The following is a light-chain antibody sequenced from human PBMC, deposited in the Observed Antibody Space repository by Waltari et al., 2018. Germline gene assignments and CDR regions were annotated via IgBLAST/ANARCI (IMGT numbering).Light chain of an antibody. J-gene: IGLJ1*01. CDR2: DVT. CDR3: SSYTTSSTVYF. V-gene: IGLV2-14*03. CDR1: SSDVGTYDY. Sequence: QSALTQPASVSGSPGQSITISCTGTSSDVGTYDYVSWYQQHPGKAPKLMIYDVTKRPSGITHRFSGSKSGNTASLTISGLQAEDDADYYCSSYTTSSTVYFFGTGTKVTVL.